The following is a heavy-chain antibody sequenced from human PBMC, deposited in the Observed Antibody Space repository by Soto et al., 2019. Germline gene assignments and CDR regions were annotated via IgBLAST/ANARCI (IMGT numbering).Heavy chain of an antibody. CDR2: ISGSGGST. CDR3: AKNRRYDFWSGYMQSYYYGMDV. V-gene: IGHV3-23*01. J-gene: IGHJ6*02. Sequence: GGSLRLSCAASGFTFSSYAMSWVRQAPGKGLEWVSAISGSGGSTYYADSVKGRFTISRDNSKNTLYLQMNSLRAEDTAVYYCAKNRRYDFWSGYMQSYYYGMDVWGQGTTVTVSS. CDR1: GFTFSSYA. D-gene: IGHD3-3*01.